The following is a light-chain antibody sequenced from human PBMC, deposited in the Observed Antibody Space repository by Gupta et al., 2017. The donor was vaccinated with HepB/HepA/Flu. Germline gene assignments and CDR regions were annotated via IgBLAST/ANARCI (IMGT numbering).Light chain of an antibody. CDR1: QSVKSNY. J-gene: IGKJ3*01. CDR3: QQYATSPT. Sequence: ELLLTQTPGTLSLSPGRTATLSCRASQSVKSNYLSWYQQTPGQATRLLIYDISTRATVIQAMCSGSGSGTYFTLTISRLEPEDFAVYFCQQYATSPTFGPGTKVEIK. CDR2: DIS. V-gene: IGKV3-20*01.